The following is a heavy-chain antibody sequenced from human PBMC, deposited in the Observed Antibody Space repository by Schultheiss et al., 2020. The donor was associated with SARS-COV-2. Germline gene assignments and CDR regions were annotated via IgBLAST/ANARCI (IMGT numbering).Heavy chain of an antibody. CDR2: ISASGYTT. J-gene: IGHJ5*02. Sequence: GGSLRLSCAASGFTFSSYWMSWVRQAPGKGLEWVAYISASGYTTFYTDSVKGRFTISRDNAKNTLFLQMDRLGVDDTALYYCARDWNREMTPTVGMVTKYFDPWGQGTLVTVSS. V-gene: IGHV3-48*01. CDR3: ARDWNREMTPTVGMVTKYFDP. CDR1: GFTFSSYW. D-gene: IGHD3-3*01.